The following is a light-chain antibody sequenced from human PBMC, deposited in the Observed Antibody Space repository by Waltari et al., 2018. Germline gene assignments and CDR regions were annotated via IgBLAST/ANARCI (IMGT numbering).Light chain of an antibody. Sequence: QSALTQPASVSGSPGQSITLSCTGTSSDGGAYNYVSWYPQHPGKAPTLMIYEVINRPSGVSNRFSGSKSGNTAALTISGLQTEDEADYYCSSYTSTITTTLYVVFGGGTKLTVL. CDR1: SSDGGAYNY. CDR2: EVI. V-gene: IGLV2-14*01. CDR3: SSYTSTITTTLYVV. J-gene: IGLJ2*01.